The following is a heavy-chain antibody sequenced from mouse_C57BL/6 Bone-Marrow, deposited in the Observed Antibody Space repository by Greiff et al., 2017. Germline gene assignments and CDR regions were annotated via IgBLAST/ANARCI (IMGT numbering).Heavy chain of an antibody. V-gene: IGHV1-81*01. CDR2: IYPRSGNT. J-gene: IGHJ3*01. CDR3: ARSDSNFPWFAY. Sequence: VKLMESGAELARPGASVKLSCKASGYTFTSYGISWVKQRTGQGLEWIGEIYPRSGNTYYNEKFKGKATLTADKSSSTAYMELRSLTSEDSAVYFCARSDSNFPWFAYWGQGTLVTVSA. D-gene: IGHD2-5*01. CDR1: GYTFTSYG.